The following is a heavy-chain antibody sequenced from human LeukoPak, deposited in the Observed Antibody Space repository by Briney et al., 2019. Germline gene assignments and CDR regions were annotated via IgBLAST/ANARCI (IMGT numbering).Heavy chain of an antibody. CDR1: GDSISTYY. Sequence: SETLSLTCSVSGDSISTYYWSWIRQPPGKGLEWIGEINHSGSTNYNPSLKSRVTISVDTSKNQFSLKLSSVTAADTAVYYCARGPSYSSGWYGYWGQGTLVTVSS. CDR2: INHSGST. V-gene: IGHV4-34*01. J-gene: IGHJ4*02. D-gene: IGHD6-19*01. CDR3: ARGPSYSSGWYGY.